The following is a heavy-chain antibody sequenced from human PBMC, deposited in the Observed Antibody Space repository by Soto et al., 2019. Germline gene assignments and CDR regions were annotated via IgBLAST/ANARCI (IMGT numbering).Heavy chain of an antibody. J-gene: IGHJ4*02. V-gene: IGHV4-59*01. Sequence: PSETLSLTCTVSGGSIRSYYWTWIRQPPGKGLEWLGYIFYSGSTFYNPSLKSRVTVSIHTSKSQFSLQLTSVTAADTAVYYCARGAADTAMVDSWGQGTLVTVSS. D-gene: IGHD5-18*01. CDR1: GGSIRSYY. CDR2: IFYSGST. CDR3: ARGAADTAMVDS.